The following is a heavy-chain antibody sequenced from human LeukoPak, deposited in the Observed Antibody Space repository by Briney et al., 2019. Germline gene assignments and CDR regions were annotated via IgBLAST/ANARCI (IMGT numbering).Heavy chain of an antibody. J-gene: IGHJ4*02. D-gene: IGHD6-13*01. V-gene: IGHV2-5*01. CDR1: GFSLSTTGVG. CDR3: AHSHYSSRIDY. Sequence: SGPALVKPTQTLTLTCTFSGFSLSTTGVGVGWIRQPPGKALEWLALIYWNGDERYSPSLKSRLTITKDTSKNQVVLTMTNMDPVDTATYYCAHSHYSSRIDYWGQGTLVTVSS. CDR2: IYWNGDE.